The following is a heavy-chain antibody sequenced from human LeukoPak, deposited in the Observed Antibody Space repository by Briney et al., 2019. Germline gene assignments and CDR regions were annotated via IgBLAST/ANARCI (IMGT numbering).Heavy chain of an antibody. CDR1: GGSISSYY. V-gene: IGHV4-59*01. D-gene: IGHD3-9*01. CDR2: IYYSGST. Sequence: PSETLSLTCTVSGGSISSYYWSWIRQPPGKGLEWIGYIYYSGSTNYNPSLKSRVTISVDTSKNQFSLKLSSVTAADTAVYYCARAAEFYDISPYYFDYWGQGTLVTVSS. J-gene: IGHJ4*02. CDR3: ARAAEFYDISPYYFDY.